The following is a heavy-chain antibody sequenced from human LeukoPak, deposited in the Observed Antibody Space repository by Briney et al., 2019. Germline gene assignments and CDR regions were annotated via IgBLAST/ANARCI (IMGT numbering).Heavy chain of an antibody. CDR2: ISGSGGST. CDR1: GFTFSSYW. CDR3: AKDRGYGSGSYFDY. Sequence: GGSLRLSCAVSGFTFSSYWMSWVRQAPGKGLEWVSAISGSGGSTYYADSVKGRFTISRDNSKNTLYLQMNSLRAEDTAVYYCAKDRGYGSGSYFDYWGQGTLVTVSS. V-gene: IGHV3-23*01. J-gene: IGHJ4*02. D-gene: IGHD3-10*01.